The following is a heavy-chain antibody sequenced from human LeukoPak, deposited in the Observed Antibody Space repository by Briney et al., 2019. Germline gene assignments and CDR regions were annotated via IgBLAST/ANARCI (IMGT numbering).Heavy chain of an antibody. J-gene: IGHJ4*02. CDR3: ARGSDSRGLDN. Sequence: GGGLRLSCAASGFTSSTYDIHWVRQAPGKGLEWVAVMWYDGSNKYYADYVKGRFTVSRDNSKNTLYLQMNSLRAEDTAVYYCARGSDSRGLDNWGQGTLVTVCS. D-gene: IGHD3-22*01. CDR2: MWYDGSNK. CDR1: GFTSSTYD. V-gene: IGHV3-33*01.